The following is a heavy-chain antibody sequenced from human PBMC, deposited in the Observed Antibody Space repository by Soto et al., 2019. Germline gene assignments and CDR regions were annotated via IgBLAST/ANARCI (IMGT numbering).Heavy chain of an antibody. D-gene: IGHD2-8*01. CDR1: GFTFSSYS. CDR2: ISSSSSYI. CDR3: ASTPLGYCTNGGCYDIPVDY. Sequence: EVQLVESGGGLVKPGGSLRLSCAASGFTFSSYSMNWVRQAPGKGLEWVSSISSSSSYIYYADSVKGRFTISRDNATNSLYLQMNSLRAEDTAVYYCASTPLGYCTNGGCYDIPVDYWGQGTLVTVSS. V-gene: IGHV3-21*01. J-gene: IGHJ4*02.